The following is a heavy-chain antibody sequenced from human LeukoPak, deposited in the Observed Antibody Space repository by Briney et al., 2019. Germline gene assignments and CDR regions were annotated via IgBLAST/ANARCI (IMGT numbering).Heavy chain of an antibody. Sequence: SQTLSLTCAISGDSVSSNSAAWNWIRQSPSRGLEWLGRTYYRSKWYNDYAVSVKSRITINPDTSKNQFSLQLNSVTPEDTAVYYCARFSRDGYNPYYYYYMDVWGKGTTVTVSS. V-gene: IGHV6-1*01. CDR1: GDSVSSNSAA. CDR2: TYYRSKWYN. J-gene: IGHJ6*03. D-gene: IGHD5-24*01. CDR3: ARFSRDGYNPYYYYYMDV.